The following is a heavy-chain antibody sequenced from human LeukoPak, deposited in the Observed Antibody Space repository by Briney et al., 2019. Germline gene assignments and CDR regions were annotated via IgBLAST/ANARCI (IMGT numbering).Heavy chain of an antibody. Sequence: GGSLRLSCAASGFTFSNAWMSWVRQAPGKGLEWVGRIKSKTDGGTTDYAAPVKGRFTISRDDSKNTLYLQMNSLKTEDTAVYYCSRVEFYYDSSAYYYAGGDDYWGQGTLVTVSS. CDR2: IKSKTDGGTT. CDR3: SRVEFYYDSSAYYYAGGDDY. CDR1: GFTFSNAW. V-gene: IGHV3-15*01. J-gene: IGHJ4*02. D-gene: IGHD3-22*01.